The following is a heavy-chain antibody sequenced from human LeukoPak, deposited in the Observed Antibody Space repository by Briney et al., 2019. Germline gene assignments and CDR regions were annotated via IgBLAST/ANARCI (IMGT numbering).Heavy chain of an antibody. CDR3: ARVKVGATTPFDY. D-gene: IGHD1-26*01. CDR2: INPNTGDT. J-gene: IGHJ4*02. CDR1: GYTFNVYY. V-gene: IGHV1-2*02. Sequence: ASVKVSCKASGYTFNVYYIHWVRQAPGRGLEWMGWINPNTGDTNYAQKFQGRVTMARDTSISTAYMELSRLRSDDTAVYYCARVKVGATTPFDYWGQGTLVTVSS.